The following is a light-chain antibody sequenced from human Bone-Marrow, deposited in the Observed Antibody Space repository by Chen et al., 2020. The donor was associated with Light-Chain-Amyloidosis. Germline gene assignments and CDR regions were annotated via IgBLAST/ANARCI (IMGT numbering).Light chain of an antibody. CDR1: NIGSTS. Sequence: SYVLSQPSSVSVAPGQTATIPCGGNNIGSTSVHWYQQTPGRAPLLVVYDDSDRPSGIPERLSGSNSGNTATLTISRVEAGDEADYYCQVWDRSSDRPVFGGGTKLTVI. CDR2: DDS. J-gene: IGLJ3*02. CDR3: QVWDRSSDRPV. V-gene: IGLV3-21*02.